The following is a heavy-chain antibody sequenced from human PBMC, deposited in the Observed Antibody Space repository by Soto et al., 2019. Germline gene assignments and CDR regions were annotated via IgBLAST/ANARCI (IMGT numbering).Heavy chain of an antibody. V-gene: IGHV1-69*01. CDR3: ARVPYCSGGSGYLDY. D-gene: IGHD2-15*01. J-gene: IGHJ4*02. CDR2: IIPIFGTA. CDR1: GGTFSSYA. Sequence: QVQLVQSGAEVKKPGSSVKVSCKASGGTFSSYAISWVLQAPGQGLEWMGGIIPIFGTANYAQKFQGRVTITADESTSTAYMELSSLRSDDTAVYYCARVPYCSGGSGYLDYWGQGTLVTVSS.